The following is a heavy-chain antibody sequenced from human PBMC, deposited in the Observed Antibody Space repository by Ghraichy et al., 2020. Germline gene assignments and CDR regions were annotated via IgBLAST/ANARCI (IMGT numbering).Heavy chain of an antibody. Sequence: SGPTLVKPTGTLTLTCTVSGFSLSNARMGVSWIRQPPGKALERLAHIFSNDEKAYSTSLKGRVTISKDTSKSQLVHTMTNMDPVDTATYYWARIGGGWAGYKFDYWGQGTLVTVSS. D-gene: IGHD5-24*01. CDR2: IFSNDEK. V-gene: IGHV2-26*01. CDR3: ARIGGGWAGYKFDY. CDR1: GFSLSNARMG. J-gene: IGHJ4*02.